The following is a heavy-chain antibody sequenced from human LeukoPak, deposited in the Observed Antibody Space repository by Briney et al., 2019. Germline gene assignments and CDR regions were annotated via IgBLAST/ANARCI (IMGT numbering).Heavy chain of an antibody. Sequence: GGSLRLSCAASGFTFSSYWMHWVRQAPGEGLVWVSRINSDGCSTSYADSVKGRFTISRDNAKNTLYLQMNSLRAEDTAVYYCARDLAYDYVWGSYRSFDYWGQGTLVTVSS. CDR2: INSDGCST. CDR3: ARDLAYDYVWGSYRSFDY. J-gene: IGHJ4*02. D-gene: IGHD3-16*02. CDR1: GFTFSSYW. V-gene: IGHV3-74*01.